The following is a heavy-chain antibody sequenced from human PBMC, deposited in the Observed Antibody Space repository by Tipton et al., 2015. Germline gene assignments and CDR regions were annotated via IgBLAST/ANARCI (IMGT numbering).Heavy chain of an antibody. CDR3: ARARGRHGGLFDS. V-gene: IGHV4-34*01. CDR2: ISHSGNT. Sequence: GLVKPSETLSLSCGVHGGSFSGYYWNWIRRPPGKGLEWIGSISHSGNTYYNPSLKSRVTISVDTSKTQFSLKMSSVTASDTAVYYCARARGRHGGLFDSWGQGILVTVSS. D-gene: IGHD4-23*01. J-gene: IGHJ4*02. CDR1: GGSFSGYY.